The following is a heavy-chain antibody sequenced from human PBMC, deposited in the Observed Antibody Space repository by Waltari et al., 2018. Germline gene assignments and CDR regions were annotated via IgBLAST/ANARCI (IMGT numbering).Heavy chain of an antibody. CDR3: ARVSKGIHFDY. V-gene: IGHV3-7*04. J-gene: IGHJ4*02. CDR1: GFTFVNYW. Sequence: EVQLVESGGGLVQPGGSLRLSCTASGFTFVNYWMSWVRQAPGKGRQWWANIKEDGAEEHYLEYLKGRFTISRDDAKNSLHLQMNSLGVEDTAIYYCARVSKGIHFDYWGQGTLVTVSS. CDR2: IKEDGAEE.